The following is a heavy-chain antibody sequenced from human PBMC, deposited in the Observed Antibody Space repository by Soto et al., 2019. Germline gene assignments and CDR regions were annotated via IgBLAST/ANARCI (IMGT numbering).Heavy chain of an antibody. D-gene: IGHD6-6*01. CDR2: ISWNSGSI. CDR3: AKDQQLAPTNWFDP. CDR1: GFTFDDYA. J-gene: IGHJ5*02. V-gene: IGHV3-9*01. Sequence: PGGSLRLSCAASGFTFDDYAMHWVRQAPGKGLEWVSGISWNSGSIGYADSVKGRFTISRDNAKNSLYLQMNSLRAEDTALYYCAKDQQLAPTNWFDPWGQGTLVTVSS.